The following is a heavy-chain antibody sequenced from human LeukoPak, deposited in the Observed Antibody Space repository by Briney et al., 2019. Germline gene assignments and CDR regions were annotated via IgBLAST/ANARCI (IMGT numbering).Heavy chain of an antibody. CDR3: ARRLLYGSLDY. CDR2: IYYSGST. CDR1: GGSISSSSYY. J-gene: IGHJ4*02. Sequence: SETLSLTCTVSGGSISSSSYYWGWIRQPPGKGLEWIGSIYYSGSTYYNPSLKSRVTISVDTSKNQFSQKLSSVTAADTAVYYCARRLLYGSLDYWGQGTLVTVSS. D-gene: IGHD3-10*01. V-gene: IGHV4-39*01.